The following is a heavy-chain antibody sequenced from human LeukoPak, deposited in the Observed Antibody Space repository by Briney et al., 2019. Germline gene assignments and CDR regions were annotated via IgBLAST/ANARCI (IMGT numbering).Heavy chain of an antibody. J-gene: IGHJ5*02. V-gene: IGHV4-39*01. CDR1: GGSISSSSYY. Sequence: SETLSLTCTVSGGSISSSSYYWGWIRQPPGKGLEWIGSIYYSGSTYYNPSLKIRVTISVDTSKNQFSLKLSSVTAADTAVYYCARQWGGYNLGENWFDPWGQGTLVTVSS. D-gene: IGHD5-24*01. CDR2: IYYSGST. CDR3: ARQWGGYNLGENWFDP.